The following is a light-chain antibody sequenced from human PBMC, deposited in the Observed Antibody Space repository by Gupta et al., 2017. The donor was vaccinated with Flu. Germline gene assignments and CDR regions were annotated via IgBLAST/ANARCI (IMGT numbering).Light chain of an antibody. CDR1: NSDAGYYNY. J-gene: IGLJ3*02. Sequence: QSALTPPASVSGSPGHSITLSCRGINSDAGYYNYVSWYQQHPGKAPKLMIDEVSNRPSGVSDRFSGSRSDTTASLTISGLQAEDEAHYYCSSYTTSSTLVFGGGTKVTVL. V-gene: IGLV2-14*01. CDR2: EVS. CDR3: SSYTTSSTLV.